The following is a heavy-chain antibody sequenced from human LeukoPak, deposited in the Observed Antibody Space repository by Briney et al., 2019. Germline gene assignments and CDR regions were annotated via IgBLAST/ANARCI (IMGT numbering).Heavy chain of an antibody. CDR2: IYSGSST. Sequence: GGSLTLSCAVSGFTFSDYYMSWIRQAPGKGLEWVSVIYSGSSTYYADSVKGRFTISRDNSKNTLYLQMNRLRAEDTAVYYCGRSTIAVAGIFHFGAQGTVLSVS. J-gene: IGHJ4*02. V-gene: IGHV3-53*01. CDR3: GRSTIAVAGIFHF. CDR1: GFTFSDYY. D-gene: IGHD6-19*01.